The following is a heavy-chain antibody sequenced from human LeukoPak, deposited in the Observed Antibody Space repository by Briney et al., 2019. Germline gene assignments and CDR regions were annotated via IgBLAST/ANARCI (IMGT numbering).Heavy chain of an antibody. D-gene: IGHD3-10*01. CDR2: INPNSGGT. Sequence: GASVKVSCKASGYTFTGYYMHWVRQAPRQGLEWMGWINPNSGGTNYAQKFQGMVTMTRDTSISTAYMELSRLRSDDTAVYYCARGLGFGELSRFDYWGQGTLVTVSS. CDR1: GYTFTGYY. V-gene: IGHV1-2*02. J-gene: IGHJ4*02. CDR3: ARGLGFGELSRFDY.